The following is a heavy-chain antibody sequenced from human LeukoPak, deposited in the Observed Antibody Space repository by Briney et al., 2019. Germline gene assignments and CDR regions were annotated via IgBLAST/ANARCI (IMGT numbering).Heavy chain of an antibody. CDR3: ARVGFRAYGRDYYYYYYMDV. CDR2: IKYSGAT. J-gene: IGHJ6*03. Sequence: SETLSLTCAVYGGSFSDYYWSWIRQTPGEGLQWIGGIKYSGATDYNPSLKSRVTMSVDTSKNQFSLKLTSVTAADTAVYYCARVGFRAYGRDYYYYYYMDVWGKGTTVTVSS. V-gene: IGHV4-34*01. D-gene: IGHD3-10*01. CDR1: GGSFSDYY.